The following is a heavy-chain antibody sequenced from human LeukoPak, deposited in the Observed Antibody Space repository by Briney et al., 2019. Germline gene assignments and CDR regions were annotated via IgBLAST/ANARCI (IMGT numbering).Heavy chain of an antibody. V-gene: IGHV3-64D*06. CDR2: ISHDGGNT. Sequence: PGGSLRLSCSASGFPFSNYAIHWARQAPGKGLEYVSTISHDGGNTNYADSVKGRFTISRDNSKNTLYLQMSSLRAEDTAVYYCVKAAGSWNGYFDYWGQGTLVTVSS. CDR3: VKAAGSWNGYFDY. J-gene: IGHJ4*02. CDR1: GFPFSNYA. D-gene: IGHD1-1*01.